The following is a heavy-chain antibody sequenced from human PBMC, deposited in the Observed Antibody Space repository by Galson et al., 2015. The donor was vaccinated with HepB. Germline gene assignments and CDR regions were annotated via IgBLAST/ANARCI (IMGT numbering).Heavy chain of an antibody. CDR1: GFSLSTRGMC. CDR3: ARNINYGSGSSD. V-gene: IGHV2-70*01. CDR2: IDWDDDK. J-gene: IGHJ4*02. Sequence: PALVKPTQTLTLTCTFSGFSLSTRGMCVSWIRQPPGKALEWLALIDWDDDKYYGTSLKTRLTISKDTSKNRVVLTMTNMDPVDTATYYCARNINYGSGSSDWGQGTLVTVSS. D-gene: IGHD3-10*01.